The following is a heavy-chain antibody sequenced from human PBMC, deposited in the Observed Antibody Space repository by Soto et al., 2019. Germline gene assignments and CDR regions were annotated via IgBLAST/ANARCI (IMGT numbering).Heavy chain of an antibody. CDR1: GGSFSGYY. D-gene: IGHD4-17*01. J-gene: IGHJ3*02. CDR2: INHSGST. CDR3: AREKADTDRRANAFDI. V-gene: IGHV4-34*01. Sequence: SETLSLTCAVYGGSFSGYYWSWIRQPPGKGLEWIGEINHSGSTNYNPSLKSRVTISVDTSKNQFSLKLSSVTAADTAVYYCAREKADTDRRANAFDIWGQGTMVTVSS.